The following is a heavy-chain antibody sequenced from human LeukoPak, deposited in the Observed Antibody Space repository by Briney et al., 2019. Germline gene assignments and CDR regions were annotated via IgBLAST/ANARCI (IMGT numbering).Heavy chain of an antibody. Sequence: SVKVSCKASGGTFSSYAISWVRQAPGQGLEWMGGIIPIFGTANYAQKFQGRVTITADKSTSTAYMELSSLRSEDTAVYYCATKTTGLLGFVYWGQGTLVTVSS. J-gene: IGHJ4*02. CDR3: ATKTTGLLGFVY. CDR2: IIPIFGTA. D-gene: IGHD4-17*01. V-gene: IGHV1-69*06. CDR1: GGTFSSYA.